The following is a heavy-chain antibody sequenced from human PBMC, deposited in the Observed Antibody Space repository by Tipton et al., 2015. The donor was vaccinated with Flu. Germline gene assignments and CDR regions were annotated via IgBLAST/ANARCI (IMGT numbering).Heavy chain of an antibody. CDR2: INPCNGNI. Sequence: QSGPEVKKPGASVKLSCKASGYTFTDFAMHWVRQAPGQRPKWMGWINPCNGNIRYSEKLQVRVTMTSDTSANTAYMEVRSLTSEDTALYYCVRGLGSPYDYWGQGTRVTVS. CDR1: GYTFTDFA. D-gene: IGHD6-13*01. V-gene: IGHV1-3*01. CDR3: VRGLGSPYDY. J-gene: IGHJ4*02.